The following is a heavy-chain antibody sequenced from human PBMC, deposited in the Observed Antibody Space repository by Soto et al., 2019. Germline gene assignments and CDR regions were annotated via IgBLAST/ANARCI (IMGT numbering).Heavy chain of an antibody. Sequence: QLQLQESGPGLVKPSETLSLTCSVSGGSISTDSYNWDWIRQSPGKGLEWIRTIYYDGPPSYNPSLKSQVTISVDTSRNHFSLKVKSVTAADTAMYYCARFFGNAFDVWGQGTMVKVSS. D-gene: IGHD3-3*01. V-gene: IGHV4-39*02. J-gene: IGHJ3*01. CDR1: GGSISTDSYN. CDR3: ARFFGNAFDV. CDR2: IYYDGPP.